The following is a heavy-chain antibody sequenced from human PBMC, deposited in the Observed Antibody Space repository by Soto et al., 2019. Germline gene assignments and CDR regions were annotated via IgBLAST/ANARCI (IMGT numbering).Heavy chain of an antibody. V-gene: IGHV1-18*01. Sequence: ASVKVSCTASGYTFTIYGISWVRQAPGQGLEWMGWISAYNGNTNYAQKLQGRVTMTTDTSTSTAYMELRSLRSDDTAVYYCARVTMIVVVSDYWGQGTLVTVSS. J-gene: IGHJ4*02. D-gene: IGHD3-22*01. CDR2: ISAYNGNT. CDR3: ARVTMIVVVSDY. CDR1: GYTFTIYG.